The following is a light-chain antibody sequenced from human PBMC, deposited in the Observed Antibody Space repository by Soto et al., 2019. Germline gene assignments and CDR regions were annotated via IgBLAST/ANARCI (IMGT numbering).Light chain of an antibody. CDR3: QQYGDSPLT. CDR1: QSVTSSY. V-gene: IGKV3-20*01. Sequence: EIVMAQSPGTLSVSPGERATLSCRASQSVTSSYLAWYQQKPGQAPRLLIYGVSSRATGIPDRFSGSGAGTDFTLTISRLEPEDFAVYYCQQYGDSPLTFGGGTKVDIK. J-gene: IGKJ4*01. CDR2: GVS.